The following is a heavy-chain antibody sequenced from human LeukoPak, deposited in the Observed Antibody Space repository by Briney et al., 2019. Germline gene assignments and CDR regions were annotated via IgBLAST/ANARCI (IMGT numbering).Heavy chain of an antibody. CDR3: ANSPMIPSVYY. J-gene: IGHJ4*02. Sequence: RSGRSLRLSCAASGFSFSTYGMHWVRQAPGKGLEWVAVIWYDGSITHFADSVKGRFTISRDNSKNTVYLQMNSLRAEDTAVYYCANSPMIPSVYYWGQGTLVTVSS. D-gene: IGHD2-2*01. V-gene: IGHV3-33*06. CDR2: IWYDGSIT. CDR1: GFSFSTYG.